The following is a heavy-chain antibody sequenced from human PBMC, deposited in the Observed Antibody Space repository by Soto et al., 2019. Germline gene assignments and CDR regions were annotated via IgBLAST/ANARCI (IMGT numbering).Heavy chain of an antibody. V-gene: IGHV4-39*01. Sequence: SETLSLTCTVSGGSISSSSYYWGWIRQPPGKGLEWIGSIYYSGSTYYNPSLKSRVTISVDTSKNQFSLKLSSVTAADTAVYYCARQAYGSGSYVHFYYYCYMDVWGKGTTVTVSS. CDR1: GGSISSSSYY. J-gene: IGHJ6*03. CDR3: ARQAYGSGSYVHFYYYCYMDV. D-gene: IGHD3-10*01. CDR2: IYYSGST.